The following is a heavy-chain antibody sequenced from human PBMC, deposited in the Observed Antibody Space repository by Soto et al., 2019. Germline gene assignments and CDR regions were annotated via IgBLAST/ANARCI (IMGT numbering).Heavy chain of an antibody. V-gene: IGHV4-4*02. J-gene: IGHJ4*02. Sequence: QVQLQESGPGLVKPSETLPLTCAVSSASISDNNWWSWVRQSPQKGLEWIGEIHHGGTTNYNPSRKSRVTITMDRSQNQIFMQLNSVTAADSAIYYCARHIGVPGTRGFDYWGQGTLVTVSS. CDR3: ARHIGVPGTRGFDY. D-gene: IGHD6-19*01. CDR1: SASISDNNW. CDR2: IHHGGTT.